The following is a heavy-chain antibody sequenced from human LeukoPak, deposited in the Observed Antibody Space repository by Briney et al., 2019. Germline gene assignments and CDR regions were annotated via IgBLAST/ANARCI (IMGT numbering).Heavy chain of an antibody. D-gene: IGHD4-17*01. CDR1: GFRFSDYY. CDR2: ISSSAATT. V-gene: IGHV3-11*04. J-gene: IGHJ4*02. Sequence: GGSLRLSCVTSGFRFSDYYMMWIRQAPGKGPEWVAHISSSAATTLYADSVKGRFTVSRDNAKNSLYLEMTSLRAEDTAVYYCARDRGSTVTTVDYWGQGTLVTVSS. CDR3: ARDRGSTVTTVDY.